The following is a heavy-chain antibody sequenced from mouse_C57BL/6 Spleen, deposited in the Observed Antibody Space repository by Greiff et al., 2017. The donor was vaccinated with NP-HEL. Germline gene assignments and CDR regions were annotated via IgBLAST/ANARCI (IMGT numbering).Heavy chain of an antibody. Sequence: EVQLQQSGPVLVKPGASVKMSCKASGYTFTDYYMNWVKQSHGKSLEWIGVINPYNGGTSYNQKFKGKATLTVDKSSSTAYMELNSLTSEDSAVYYCARSYYYGSRGFAYWGQGTLVTVSA. D-gene: IGHD1-1*01. V-gene: IGHV1-19*01. CDR2: INPYNGGT. J-gene: IGHJ3*01. CDR1: GYTFTDYY. CDR3: ARSYYYGSRGFAY.